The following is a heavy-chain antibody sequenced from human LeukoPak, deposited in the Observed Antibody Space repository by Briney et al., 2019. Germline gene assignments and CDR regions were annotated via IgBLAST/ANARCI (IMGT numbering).Heavy chain of an antibody. J-gene: IGHJ6*02. D-gene: IGHD1-1*01. CDR2: TRDKANRYTN. CDR3: TRGGAGTTGYFYPMDF. Sequence: GGPLRVSCAASGFTFSDHYMDWVRQAPGKGLEWVGRTRDKANRYTNEHAASVTVRFSISTDDSKNSLNLRMNSMNPEATAVYDYTRGGAGTTGYFYPMDFWGQGTTVTVSS. CDR1: GFTFSDHY. V-gene: IGHV3-72*01.